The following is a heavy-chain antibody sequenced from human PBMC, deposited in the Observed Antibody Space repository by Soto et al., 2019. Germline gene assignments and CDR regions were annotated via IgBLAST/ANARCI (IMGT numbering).Heavy chain of an antibody. J-gene: IGHJ6*02. V-gene: IGHV1-2*02. CDR3: AKGGAIVAAGTRVYLYNAMDV. D-gene: IGHD1-26*01. Sequence: QVQLVQSGTEVKRPGDSVKVSCKASGYTFTGYYVHWVRQAPGQGLEWMGWINPNSGDTYLAQRFEGRVTMNRDTSIGTAYMELRGLTSDDTAEYYCAKGGAIVAAGTRVYLYNAMDVWGQGTTVTVPS. CDR2: INPNSGDT. CDR1: GYTFTGYY.